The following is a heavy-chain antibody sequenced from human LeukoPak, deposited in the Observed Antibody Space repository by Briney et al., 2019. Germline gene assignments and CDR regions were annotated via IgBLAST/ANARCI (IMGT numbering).Heavy chain of an antibody. CDR3: AKNLTPPYDFWRGPHHYSSYGMDV. Sequence: GGSLRLSCAASGFTFSSYGMHWVRQAPGKGLEWVAVISYDGSNKYYADSVKGRFTISRDNSKNTLYLQMNSLRAEDTAVYYCAKNLTPPYDFWRGPHHYSSYGMDVWGQGPTVTVSS. V-gene: IGHV3-30-3*02. J-gene: IGHJ6*02. D-gene: IGHD3-3*01. CDR1: GFTFSSYG. CDR2: ISYDGSNK.